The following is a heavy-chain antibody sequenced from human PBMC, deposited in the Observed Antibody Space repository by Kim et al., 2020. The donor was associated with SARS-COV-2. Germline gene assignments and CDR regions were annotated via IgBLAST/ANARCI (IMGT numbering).Heavy chain of an antibody. Sequence: GGTNYNPSLKSPVTMSVDTSKDRFSLKLSSVTAADTAVYYCARASVTQNDWGRGTLVTVSS. J-gene: IGHJ4*02. CDR3: ARASVTQND. V-gene: IGHV4-4*07. CDR2: GGT. D-gene: IGHD4-17*01.